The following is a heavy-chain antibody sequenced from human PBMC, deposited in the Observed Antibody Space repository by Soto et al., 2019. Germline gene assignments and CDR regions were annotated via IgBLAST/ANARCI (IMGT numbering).Heavy chain of an antibody. V-gene: IGHV1-69*01. Sequence: QVQLVQSGAEVKKPGSSVKVSCKASGGTFSSYAISWVRQAPGQGLEWMGGIIPIFGTANYAQKFQGRVTITADESTSTAYMELSILRSEDTAVYYCARDSDYYDSSGYRPGYAFDIWGQGTMVTVSS. J-gene: IGHJ3*02. CDR1: GGTFSSYA. CDR3: ARDSDYYDSSGYRPGYAFDI. CDR2: IIPIFGTA. D-gene: IGHD3-22*01.